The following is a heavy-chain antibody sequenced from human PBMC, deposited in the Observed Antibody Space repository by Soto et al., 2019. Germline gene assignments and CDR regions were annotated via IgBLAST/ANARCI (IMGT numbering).Heavy chain of an antibody. V-gene: IGHV4-31*03. J-gene: IGHJ6*02. Sequence: QVQLQESGPGLVKPSQTLSLTCTVSGGSISSGGYYWSWIRQHPGKGLEWIGYIYYSGSTYYNPSLKSRVTISVDTSKKQFSLKLSSVTAADTAGYHGARVCGGDCHNGMDVWGQGTTVTVSS. D-gene: IGHD2-21*02. CDR3: ARVCGGDCHNGMDV. CDR1: GGSISSGGYY. CDR2: IYYSGST.